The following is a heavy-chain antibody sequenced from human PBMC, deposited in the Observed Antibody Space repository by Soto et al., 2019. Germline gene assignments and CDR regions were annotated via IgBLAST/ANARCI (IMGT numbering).Heavy chain of an antibody. J-gene: IGHJ4*02. D-gene: IGHD6-19*01. CDR1: GGSFSGYY. CDR2: INHSGST. CDR3: ARRKIAVAGVDY. Sequence: PSETLSLTCAVYGGSFSGYYWSWIRQPPGKGLEWIGEINHSGSTNYNPSLKSRVTISVDTSKNQFSLKLSSVTAADTAVYYCARRKIAVAGVDYWGQGTLVTVSS. V-gene: IGHV4-34*01.